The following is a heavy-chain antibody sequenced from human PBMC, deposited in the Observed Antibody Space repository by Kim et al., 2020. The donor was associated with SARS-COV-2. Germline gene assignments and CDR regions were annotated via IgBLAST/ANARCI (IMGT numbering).Heavy chain of an antibody. Sequence: ASVKVSCKASGYTFSKYYINWVRQAPGQGLEWMGIINPSGGTTRYAQRFQDRASLTRETSTDTVYMEMSSVRSEDTAVYYCSRGGAPVVVGAGTAGFDVW. CDR2: INPSGGTT. D-gene: IGHD2-15*01. J-gene: IGHJ3*01. CDR1: GYTFSKYY. V-gene: IGHV1-46*01. CDR3: SRGGAPVVVGAGTAGFDV.